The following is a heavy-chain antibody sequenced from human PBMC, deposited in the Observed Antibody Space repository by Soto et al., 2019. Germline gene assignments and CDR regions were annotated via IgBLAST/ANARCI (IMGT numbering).Heavy chain of an antibody. CDR1: GFTVSSNY. J-gene: IGHJ4*02. CDR2: IYSGGST. D-gene: IGHD1-1*01. Sequence: EVQLVETGGGLIQPGGSLRLSCAVSGFTVSSNYMSWVRQAPGKGLEWVSLIYSGGSTNYADSVKGRFTISRDNSKNTLFLQMNGLRAEDTAVYYCQATSAKDYWAQGTLVTVSS. CDR3: QATSAKDY. V-gene: IGHV3-53*02.